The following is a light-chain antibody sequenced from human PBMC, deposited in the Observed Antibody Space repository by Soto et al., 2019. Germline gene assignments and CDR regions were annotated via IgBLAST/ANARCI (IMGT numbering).Light chain of an antibody. CDR1: QSIGSF. J-gene: IGKJ1*01. CDR3: QQSFTSPRT. V-gene: IGKV1-39*01. CDR2: VAS. Sequence: DIQMTQSPSALSASVGDRVTITCRASQSIGSFLDWHQQKPGKAPNVLINVASTLRSGVPSRFSGSGSGTDFTLTISSLQPEDSATYYCQQSFTSPRTFGQGTKGDIK.